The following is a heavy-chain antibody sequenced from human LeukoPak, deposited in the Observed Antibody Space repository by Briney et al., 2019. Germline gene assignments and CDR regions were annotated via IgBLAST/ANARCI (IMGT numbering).Heavy chain of an antibody. CDR2: ISGSGGST. CDR3: AEWNSVYWYFDL. J-gene: IGHJ2*01. CDR1: GFTFSSYA. V-gene: IGHV3-23*01. Sequence: PGGSLRPSCAASGFTFSSYAMSWVRQVPGKGLEWVSSISGSGGSTYYADSVKGRFTISRDNSKNTLYLQMNSLRAEDTALYYCAEWNSVYWYFDLWGRGTLVTVSS. D-gene: IGHD1-1*01.